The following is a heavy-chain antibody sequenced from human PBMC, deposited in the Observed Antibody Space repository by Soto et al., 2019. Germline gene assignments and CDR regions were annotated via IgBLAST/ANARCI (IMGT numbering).Heavy chain of an antibody. CDR1: GGSISSGGYY. V-gene: IGHV4-39*07. CDR3: ARPGRRGPLAAAGSVWGSWFDP. CDR2: INHSGST. J-gene: IGHJ5*02. D-gene: IGHD6-13*01. Sequence: TSETLSLTCTVSGGSISSGGYYWSWIRQPPGKGLEWIGEINHSGSTNYNPSLKSRVTISVDTSKNQFSLKLSSVTAADTAVYYRARPGRRGPLAAAGSVWGSWFDPWGQGTLVTVSS.